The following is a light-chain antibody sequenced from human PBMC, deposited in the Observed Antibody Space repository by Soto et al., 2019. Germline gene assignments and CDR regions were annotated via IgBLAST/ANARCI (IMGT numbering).Light chain of an antibody. CDR1: HSDISNYNY. V-gene: IGLV2-14*03. CDR2: DVG. Sequence: QSALTQPASVSGSPGQSITISCTGTHSDISNYNYVSWYQHLPGKAPKLMIYDVGSRPSGVSSRFSGSKSGNTASLAISGLQAEDEADYYCNSYREDHPRFYVFGTGTKLTVL. J-gene: IGLJ1*01. CDR3: NSYREDHPRFYV.